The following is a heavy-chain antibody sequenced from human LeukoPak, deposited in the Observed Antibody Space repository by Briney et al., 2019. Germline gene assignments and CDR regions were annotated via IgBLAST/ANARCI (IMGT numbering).Heavy chain of an antibody. CDR1: GGSFSGYY. V-gene: IGHV4-34*01. J-gene: IGHJ4*02. CDR3: ARAGLNGDVDY. D-gene: IGHD4-17*01. Sequence: SETLSLTCAVYGGSFSGYYWSWIRQPPGKGLEWIGEINHSGSTNYNPSLKSRVTISVDTSKNQFSLKLSSVTAADTAVYYCARAGLNGDVDYWGQGTLVTVSS. CDR2: INHSGST.